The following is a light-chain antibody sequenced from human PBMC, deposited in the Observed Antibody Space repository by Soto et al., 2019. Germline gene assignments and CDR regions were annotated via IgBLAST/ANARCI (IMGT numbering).Light chain of an antibody. V-gene: IGKV3D-15*01. J-gene: IGKJ4*01. CDR3: QQSTSFPLT. Sequence: TQPPTTLSLYPGYRVALSCRASQSVGTSLAWYQQKPGQTPRLLIYAAAIRATGIPARFSASGSGTDFILTISSLPPEDFAVYFCQQSTSFPLTFGGGSKVDIK. CDR2: AAA. CDR1: QSVGTS.